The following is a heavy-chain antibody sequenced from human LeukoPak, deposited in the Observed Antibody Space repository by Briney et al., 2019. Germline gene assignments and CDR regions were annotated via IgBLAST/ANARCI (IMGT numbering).Heavy chain of an antibody. CDR1: GGSVSNYY. CDR3: ARGRVPGDY. V-gene: IGHV4-59*08. D-gene: IGHD7-27*01. Sequence: SETLSLTCSVSGGSVSNYYWSWIRQPPGKGLEWIGYVYYTGSTNYNPSLKSRVTMFEDKSKNQFSLRLYSVTVADTAVYYCARGRVPGDYWGQGTLVTVSS. CDR2: VYYTGST. J-gene: IGHJ4*02.